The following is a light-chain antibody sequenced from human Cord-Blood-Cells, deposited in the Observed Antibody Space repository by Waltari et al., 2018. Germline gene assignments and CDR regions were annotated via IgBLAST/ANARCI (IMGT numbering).Light chain of an antibody. Sequence: QSVLTQPPSVSGAPGQRVTISCTGSSSNIGAGYDVHSYQQLPGTAPKLLIYGNSNRPSGVPDRFSGSKSGTSASLAITGLQAEDEADYYCQSYDSSLSGSSVFGGGTKLTVL. V-gene: IGLV1-40*01. J-gene: IGLJ3*02. CDR1: SSNIGAGYD. CDR3: QSYDSSLSGSSV. CDR2: GNS.